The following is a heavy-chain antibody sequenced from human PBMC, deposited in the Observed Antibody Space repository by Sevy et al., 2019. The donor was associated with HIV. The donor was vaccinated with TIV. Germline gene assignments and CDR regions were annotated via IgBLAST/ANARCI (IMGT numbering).Heavy chain of an antibody. V-gene: IGHV3-49*03. J-gene: IGHJ4*02. Sequence: GGSLRLSCTASGFTFGDYAMSWFRQAPGKGLEWVGFIRSKAYGGTTEYAASVKGRFTISRDDSKSIAYLQMNSLKTEDTAVYYCTRLWFGELSHYWGQGTLVTVSS. CDR1: GFTFGDYA. CDR3: TRLWFGELSHY. CDR2: IRSKAYGGTT. D-gene: IGHD3-10*01.